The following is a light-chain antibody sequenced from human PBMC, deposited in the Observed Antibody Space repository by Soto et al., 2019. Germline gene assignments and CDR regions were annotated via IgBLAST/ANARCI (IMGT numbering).Light chain of an antibody. V-gene: IGKV1-5*03. CDR3: QQYNSYSGT. CDR1: QSISSW. CDR2: KAS. Sequence: DIQMTQSPFTLSASVGDRVTITCRASQSISSWLAWYQQKPGKAPKLLIYKASTLESGVPSNFSGSGSGTEFTLTISSLQPDDFATYYCQQYNSYSGTFGQGTKVDIK. J-gene: IGKJ1*01.